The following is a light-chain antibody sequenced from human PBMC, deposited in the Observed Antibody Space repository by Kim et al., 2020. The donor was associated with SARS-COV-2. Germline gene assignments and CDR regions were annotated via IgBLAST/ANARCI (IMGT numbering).Light chain of an antibody. CDR3: QQYYSYWT. Sequence: DIQMTQSPSTLSASVGDRVTITCRASQSISSWLAWYQQKPGKAPKLLIYKASNLESGVLSRFSGSGSGTEFTLTISSLQPDDFATYYCQQYYSYWTFGQGTKVDIK. J-gene: IGKJ1*01. V-gene: IGKV1-5*03. CDR2: KAS. CDR1: QSISSW.